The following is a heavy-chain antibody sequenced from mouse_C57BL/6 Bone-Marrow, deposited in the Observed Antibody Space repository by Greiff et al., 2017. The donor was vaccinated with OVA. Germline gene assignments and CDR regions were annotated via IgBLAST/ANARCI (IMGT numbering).Heavy chain of an antibody. D-gene: IGHD4-1*01. Sequence: QVQLQQPGAELVMPGASVKLSCKASGYTFTSYWMHWVKQRPGQGLEWIGEIDPSDSYTNYNQKFKGKSTLTVDKSSSTAYMQLSSLTSEDSAVYYGARSFWEGGYFDYWGQGTTLTVSS. V-gene: IGHV1-69*01. CDR1: GYTFTSYW. CDR3: ARSFWEGGYFDY. CDR2: IDPSDSYT. J-gene: IGHJ2*01.